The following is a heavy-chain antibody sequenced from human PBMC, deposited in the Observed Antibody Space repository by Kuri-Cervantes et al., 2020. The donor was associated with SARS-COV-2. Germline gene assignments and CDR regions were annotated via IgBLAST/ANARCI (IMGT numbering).Heavy chain of an antibody. Sequence: GSLRLSCTVSGGSISSHYWSWIRQPAEKRLEWIGHIYSSGSTNYNPSLKSRVTISVDTSKNQFSLKLTSVTAADTAVYYCAREAYNWNGIWFDPWGQGTLVTVSS. D-gene: IGHD1-1*01. CDR1: GGSISSHY. V-gene: IGHV4-4*07. J-gene: IGHJ5*02. CDR2: IYSSGST. CDR3: AREAYNWNGIWFDP.